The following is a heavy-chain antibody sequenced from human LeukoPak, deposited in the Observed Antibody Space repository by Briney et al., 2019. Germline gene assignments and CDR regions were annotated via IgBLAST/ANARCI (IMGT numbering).Heavy chain of an antibody. V-gene: IGHV1-69*13. CDR1: GYTFTSYY. CDR2: IIPIFVTA. Sequence: SVKVSCKASGYTFTSYYMHWVRQAPGQGLEWMGGIIPIFVTANYAQKFQGRVTITADESTSTAYMELSSLRSEDTAVYYCARELAGDDILTGYYRWGQGTLVTVSS. D-gene: IGHD3-9*01. J-gene: IGHJ4*02. CDR3: ARELAGDDILTGYYR.